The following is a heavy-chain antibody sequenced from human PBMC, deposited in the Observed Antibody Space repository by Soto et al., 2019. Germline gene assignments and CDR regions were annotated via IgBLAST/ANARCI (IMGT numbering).Heavy chain of an antibody. D-gene: IGHD6-6*01. Sequence: PSETLSLTCTVSGGSISSSSYYWGWIRQPPGKGLEWIGSIYYSGSTYYNPSLKSRVTISVDTSKNQFSLKLSSVTAADTAVYYCARRIAARPTGGWFAPWGQGTLVTVSS. CDR1: GGSISSSSYY. V-gene: IGHV4-39*01. CDR2: IYYSGST. J-gene: IGHJ5*02. CDR3: ARRIAARPTGGWFAP.